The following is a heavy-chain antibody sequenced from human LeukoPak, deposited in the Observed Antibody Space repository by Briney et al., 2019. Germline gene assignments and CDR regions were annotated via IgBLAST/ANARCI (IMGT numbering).Heavy chain of an antibody. V-gene: IGHV4-38-2*02. D-gene: IGHD3-22*01. Sequence: PSETLSLTCTVSGYSISSGYYWGWIRQPPGKGLEWIGSIYHIGSTYYNPSLKSRVTISVDTSKNQFSLKLSSVTAADAAVYYCAGYFPRLGFDYWGQGTLVTVSS. J-gene: IGHJ4*02. CDR1: GYSISSGYY. CDR2: IYHIGST. CDR3: AGYFPRLGFDY.